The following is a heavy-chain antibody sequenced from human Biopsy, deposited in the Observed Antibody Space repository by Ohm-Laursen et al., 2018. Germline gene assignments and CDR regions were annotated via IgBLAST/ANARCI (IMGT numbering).Heavy chain of an antibody. D-gene: IGHD2/OR15-2a*01. J-gene: IGHJ6*02. CDR2: IYYSGST. Sequence: SDTLLTCTVSGGSISSDYWSWIRQTPGKGLEWIGYIYYSGSTNYNPSLKSRVTISVDTSKNQSSLRLNSVTAADTAVYYCARATNSTGWPYYYFYGMDVWGQGTTVTVSS. CDR3: ARATNSTGWPYYYFYGMDV. V-gene: IGHV4-59*07. CDR1: GGSISSDY.